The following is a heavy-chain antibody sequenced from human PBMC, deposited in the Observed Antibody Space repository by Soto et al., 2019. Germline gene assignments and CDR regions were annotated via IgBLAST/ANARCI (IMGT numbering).Heavy chain of an antibody. CDR3: ARDHTAMVFVLGRYYYYGMDV. CDR1: GFTFSSYW. Sequence: PGGSLRLSCAASGFTFSSYWMSWVRQAPGKGLEWVANIKQDGSEKYYVDSVKGRFTISRDNAKNSLYLQMNSLRAEDTAVYYCARDHTAMVFVLGRYYYYGMDVWGQGTTVTVSS. D-gene: IGHD5-18*01. CDR2: IKQDGSEK. V-gene: IGHV3-7*01. J-gene: IGHJ6*02.